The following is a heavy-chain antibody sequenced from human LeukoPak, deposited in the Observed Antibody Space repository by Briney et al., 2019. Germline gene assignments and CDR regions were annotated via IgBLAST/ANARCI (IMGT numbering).Heavy chain of an antibody. V-gene: IGHV1-69*15. D-gene: IGHD4-17*01. Sequence: GSSVKVSCKTCGGTLAQHATHCVRQAPGRGLEWMGSIVPVFGKGRYAERFQDRVTITAEEPTATVYMEMTNLRSGDAALYFCARRVHDDSGPFDYWGQGTLVTVSS. CDR1: GGTLAQHA. CDR3: ARRVHDDSGPFDY. J-gene: IGHJ4*02. CDR2: IVPVFGKG.